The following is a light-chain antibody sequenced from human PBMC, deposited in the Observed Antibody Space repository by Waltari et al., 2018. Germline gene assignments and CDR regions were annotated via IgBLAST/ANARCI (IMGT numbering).Light chain of an antibody. J-gene: IGLJ2*01. CDR1: TPPTGAGYA. Sequence: QSVLTQPPSVSGAPGPRVTISCPGRTPPTGAGYAVNWYQQLPGEAPNLLIYGNTNRPSGVPDRVSGSKSGTSASLAITGLQAEDEADYYCQSYDSGLGGSVFGGGTKLTVL. V-gene: IGLV1-40*01. CDR3: QSYDSGLGGSV. CDR2: GNT.